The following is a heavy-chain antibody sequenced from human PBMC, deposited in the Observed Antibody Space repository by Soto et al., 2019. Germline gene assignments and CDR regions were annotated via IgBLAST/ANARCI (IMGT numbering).Heavy chain of an antibody. D-gene: IGHD5-18*01. J-gene: IGHJ4*02. V-gene: IGHV1-24*01. CDR2: FDPEDGET. Sequence: ASVKVSCKVSGYTLTELSMHWVRQAPGKGLEWMGGFDPEDGETIYAQKFQGRVTMTEDTSTDTAHMELSSLRSEDTAVYYCATDPRYSYGLFDYWGQGTLVTVSS. CDR1: GYTLTELS. CDR3: ATDPRYSYGLFDY.